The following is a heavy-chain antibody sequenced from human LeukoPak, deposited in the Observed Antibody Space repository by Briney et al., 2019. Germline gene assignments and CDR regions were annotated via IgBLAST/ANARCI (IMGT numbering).Heavy chain of an antibody. V-gene: IGHV4-59*06. CDR3: ARSIYDSSGYWQVGGNWFDP. J-gene: IGHJ5*02. D-gene: IGHD3-22*01. CDR1: GGSISSYY. CDR2: IYYSGST. Sequence: PSETLSLTCTVSGGSISSYYWSWIRQHPGKGLEWIGYIYYSGSTYYNPSLKSRVTISVDTSKNQFSLKLSSVTAADTAVYCCARSIYDSSGYWQVGGNWFDPWGQGTLVTVSS.